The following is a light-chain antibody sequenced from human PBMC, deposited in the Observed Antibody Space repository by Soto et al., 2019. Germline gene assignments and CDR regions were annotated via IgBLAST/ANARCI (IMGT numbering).Light chain of an antibody. CDR1: SSNVGNNT. CDR2: NTN. V-gene: IGLV1-44*01. Sequence: QSGLTQPPSASGTPGQRVSISCSGSSSNVGNNTVDWYQQFPGTAPKLLIHNTNQRPSGIPDRFSASKSGTSVSLAISGLQSEDEGDSFCAAWDDNLNGVIFGGGTKLTVL. CDR3: AAWDDNLNGVI. J-gene: IGLJ2*01.